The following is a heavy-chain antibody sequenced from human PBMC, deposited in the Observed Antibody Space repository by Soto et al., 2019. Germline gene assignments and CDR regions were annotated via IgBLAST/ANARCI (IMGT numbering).Heavy chain of an antibody. V-gene: IGHV1-2*02. Sequence: ASVKVSCKASGYTFTGYYMHWVRQAPGQGLEWMGWINPNSGGTNYAQKFQGRVTITRDTSASTAYMELSSLRSEDTAVYYCARETTLIDAFDIWGQGTMVTVSS. D-gene: IGHD1-1*01. CDR1: GYTFTGYY. J-gene: IGHJ3*02. CDR3: ARETTLIDAFDI. CDR2: INPNSGGT.